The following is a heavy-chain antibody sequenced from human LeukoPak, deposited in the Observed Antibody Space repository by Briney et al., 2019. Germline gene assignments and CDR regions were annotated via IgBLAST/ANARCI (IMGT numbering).Heavy chain of an antibody. Sequence: GGSLRLSCAASGFTFSSYGMHWVRQAPGKGLEWVAFIRYDGSNKYYADSVKGRFTISRDNSKNTLYLQMNSLRAEDTAVYYCARARIVVVPAAMRGNYYYYMDVWGKGTTVTVSS. J-gene: IGHJ6*03. D-gene: IGHD2-2*01. V-gene: IGHV3-30*02. CDR3: ARARIVVVPAAMRGNYYYYMDV. CDR1: GFTFSSYG. CDR2: IRYDGSNK.